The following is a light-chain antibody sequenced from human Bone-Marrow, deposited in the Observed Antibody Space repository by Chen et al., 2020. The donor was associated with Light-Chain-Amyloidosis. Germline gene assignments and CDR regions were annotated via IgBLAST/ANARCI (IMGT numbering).Light chain of an antibody. Sequence: QSILIQPPSASGTAGQWVTMSCSGTSSNIGKNHVYWYQQSPGMAPKLLIYVSDQRSSGVPARFSAATSGISAALPINGLRSEDEANYYCAAWDDRLTGPVFGGGTKLPVL. CDR3: AAWDDRLTGPV. V-gene: IGLV1-47*01. J-gene: IGLJ3*02. CDR2: VSD. CDR1: SSNIGKNH.